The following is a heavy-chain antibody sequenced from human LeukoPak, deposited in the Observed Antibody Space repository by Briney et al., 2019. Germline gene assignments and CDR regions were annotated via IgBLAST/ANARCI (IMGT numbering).Heavy chain of an antibody. CDR3: ARVGRFQRRTKNSSSWSGAFDI. CDR2: ISSSSSYI. V-gene: IGHV3-21*01. D-gene: IGHD6-13*01. CDR1: GFTFSSYS. J-gene: IGHJ3*02. Sequence: AGGSLRLSCAASGFTFSSYSMNWVRQAPGKGLEWVSSISSSSSYIYYADSVKGRFTISRDNAKNSLYLQMNSLRAEDTAVYYCARVGRFQRRTKNSSSWSGAFDIWGQGTMVTVSS.